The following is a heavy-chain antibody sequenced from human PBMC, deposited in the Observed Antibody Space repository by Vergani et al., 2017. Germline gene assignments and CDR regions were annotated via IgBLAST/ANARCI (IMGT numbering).Heavy chain of an antibody. Sequence: QVQLEESGPGLVKPSETLSLTCTVSGGSFNTYYWSWIRQSPGKGVKWIGYIYSTGSTNYNPSLNSRVTMSVDTSKNQFSLKLRSVTAADTAVYFCARVMYRDEASTGYRLEGMDIWGQGTTVTISS. CDR3: ARVMYRDEASTGYRLEGMDI. CDR1: GGSFNTYY. CDR2: IYSTGST. J-gene: IGHJ6*02. D-gene: IGHD3-9*01. V-gene: IGHV4-59*13.